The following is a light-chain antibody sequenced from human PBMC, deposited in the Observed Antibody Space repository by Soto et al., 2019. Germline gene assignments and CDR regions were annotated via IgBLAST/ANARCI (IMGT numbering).Light chain of an antibody. J-gene: IGKJ1*01. Sequence: EIVLTQSPGTLSLSPGERATLSCMASQSVSSSYLAWYQQKPGQAPRLHIYGASSRATGIPDRFSGSGSGTDFTLTIIRLEPEDFAVYYCQQYGSSPWTFGQGTKVEIK. CDR1: QSVSSSY. V-gene: IGKV3-20*01. CDR3: QQYGSSPWT. CDR2: GAS.